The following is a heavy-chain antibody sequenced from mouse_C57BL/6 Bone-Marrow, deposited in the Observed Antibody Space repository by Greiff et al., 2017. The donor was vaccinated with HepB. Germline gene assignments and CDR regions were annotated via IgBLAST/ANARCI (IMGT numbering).Heavy chain of an antibody. CDR1: GFSFNTYA. V-gene: IGHV10-1*01. J-gene: IGHJ4*01. D-gene: IGHD1-1*01. CDR2: IRSKSNNYAT. CDR3: VRHLLPIYAMDY. Sequence: EVKLVESGGGLVQPKGSLKLSCAASGFSFNTYAMNWVRQAPGKGLEWVARIRSKSNNYATYYADSVKDRFTISRDDSESMLYLQMNNLKTEDTAMYYCVRHLLPIYAMDYWGQGTSVTVSS.